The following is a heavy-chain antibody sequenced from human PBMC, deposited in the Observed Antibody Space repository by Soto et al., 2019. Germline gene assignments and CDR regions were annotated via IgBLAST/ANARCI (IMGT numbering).Heavy chain of an antibody. CDR3: ARGDYGTGGDPFPYFDY. V-gene: IGHV1-2*02. J-gene: IGHJ4*02. Sequence: HEHLVQSGAEVKRPGASLKVSCKASGYSFTGYYIHWVRQAPGQGLEWMGWINPDSGATNYAQNFQGRVTLTSDTSISTASMDLTSLTSDDTAVYYCARGDYGTGGDPFPYFDYWGQGTLVIVSS. CDR1: GYSFTGYY. CDR2: INPDSGAT. D-gene: IGHD2-21*01.